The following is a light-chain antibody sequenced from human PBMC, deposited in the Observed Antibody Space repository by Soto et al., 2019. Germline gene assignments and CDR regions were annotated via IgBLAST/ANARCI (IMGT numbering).Light chain of an antibody. J-gene: IGKJ4*01. V-gene: IGKV3-20*01. Sequence: EIVLTQSPGTLSLSPGERATLSCRASQSVSSSYLAWYQQQPGQAPRLLIYGASSRATGIPDRFSGSGSGTDFTLTVSRLEPEDFAVYYCQQYGGSLTFGGGTKGDIK. CDR2: GAS. CDR3: QQYGGSLT. CDR1: QSVSSSY.